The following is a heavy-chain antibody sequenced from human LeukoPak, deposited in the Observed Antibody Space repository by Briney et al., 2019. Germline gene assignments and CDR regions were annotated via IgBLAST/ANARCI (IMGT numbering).Heavy chain of an antibody. V-gene: IGHV3-23*01. J-gene: IGHJ4*02. Sequence: QPGGSLRLSCVASGFTFSNYAMSWIRQAPGKGLEWVSSISVGGTTTYYADSVKGRFSISRDNSENTLYLQMNGLRADDTAVYSCAKSFTSSSSDYWGQGTLVTVSS. D-gene: IGHD6-13*01. CDR2: ISVGGTTT. CDR3: AKSFTSSSSDY. CDR1: GFTFSNYA.